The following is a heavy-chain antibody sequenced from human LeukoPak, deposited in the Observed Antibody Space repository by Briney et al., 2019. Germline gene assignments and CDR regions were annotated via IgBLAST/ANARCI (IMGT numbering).Heavy chain of an antibody. V-gene: IGHV4-34*01. CDR3: ARGQQRYYDSSGNWFDP. D-gene: IGHD3-22*01. CDR2: INHSGST. J-gene: IGHJ5*02. CDR1: GGSFSGYY. Sequence: SETLSLTCAVYGGSFSGYYWSWIRQPPGKGLEWIGEINHSGSTNYNPSLKSRVTISVDTSTNQFSLKLSSVTAADTAVYYCARGQQRYYDSSGNWFDPWGQGTLVTVSS.